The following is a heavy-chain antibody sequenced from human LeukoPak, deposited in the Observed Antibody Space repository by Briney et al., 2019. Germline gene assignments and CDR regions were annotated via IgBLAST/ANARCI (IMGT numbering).Heavy chain of an antibody. D-gene: IGHD3-10*01. J-gene: IGHJ4*02. CDR3: ASGRGRQAPFDY. Sequence: SETLSLTCTVSGGSISSYYWSWIRQPPGKGLEWIGYIYYSGSTNYNPSLKSRVTISVDTSKNQFSLKLSSVTAAATAVYYCASGRGRQAPFDYWGQGTLVTVSS. V-gene: IGHV4-59*01. CDR2: IYYSGST. CDR1: GGSISSYY.